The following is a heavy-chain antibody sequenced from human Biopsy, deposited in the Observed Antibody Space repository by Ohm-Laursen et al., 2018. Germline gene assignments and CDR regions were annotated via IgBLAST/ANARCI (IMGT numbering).Heavy chain of an antibody. V-gene: IGHV3-48*03. CDR1: GFTLSGSE. CDR2: ISSTGNTK. J-gene: IGHJ4*02. D-gene: IGHD4-17*01. Sequence: SLRLSCAASGFTLSGSEMNWVRQAPGKGLEWLSYISSTGNTKYYADSVMGRFTISRDNAQNSLYLQMNSLRADDTAVYYCALAAAQTVTHFDYWGQGTLVTVSS. CDR3: ALAAAQTVTHFDY.